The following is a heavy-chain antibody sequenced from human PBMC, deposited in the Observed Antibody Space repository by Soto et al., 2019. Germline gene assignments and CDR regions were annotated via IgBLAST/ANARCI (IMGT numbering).Heavy chain of an antibody. D-gene: IGHD1-1*01. V-gene: IGHV3-7*01. CDR1: RFTFSRDW. CDR2: IKQDGSEK. CDR3: ASRKTNMATDY. J-gene: IGHJ4*02. Sequence: GGSLRLSCAASRFTFSRDWMSWVRQAPGKGLEWVANIKQDGSEKYYVDSVKGRFTISRDNAKNALFLQMNSLRAEDTAVYYCASRKTNMATDYWGQGTLVTVSS.